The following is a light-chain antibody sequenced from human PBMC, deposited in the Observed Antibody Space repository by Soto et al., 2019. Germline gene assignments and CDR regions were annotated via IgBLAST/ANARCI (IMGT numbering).Light chain of an antibody. V-gene: IGKV3-20*01. J-gene: IGKJ4*01. Sequence: EIVLTQSPGTLSLSPGERATLSCRASQSVSSSYLAWYQQKPVQAPRLPIYGASSRATGIPDRFSGSGSGTDYTLTISRLEPEDFVVYYCQQYGSSPLTFGGGTKVEIK. CDR1: QSVSSSY. CDR2: GAS. CDR3: QQYGSSPLT.